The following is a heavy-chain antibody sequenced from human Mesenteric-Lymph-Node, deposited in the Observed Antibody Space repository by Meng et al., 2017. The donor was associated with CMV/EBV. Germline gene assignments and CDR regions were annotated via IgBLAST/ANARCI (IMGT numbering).Heavy chain of an antibody. CDR1: EYTFTSYD. D-gene: IGHD3-22*01. CDR2: INPNSGST. V-gene: IGHV1-2*02. CDR3: AKAQSLYPYYDDSGPDY. Sequence: ASVKVSCKASEYTFTSYDINWVRQAPGQGLEWMGWINPNSGSTNPAQKFQGRVTMTRDTSISTAYMELSSLRSDDTAMYYCAKAQSLYPYYDDSGPDYWGQGTLVTVSS. J-gene: IGHJ4*02.